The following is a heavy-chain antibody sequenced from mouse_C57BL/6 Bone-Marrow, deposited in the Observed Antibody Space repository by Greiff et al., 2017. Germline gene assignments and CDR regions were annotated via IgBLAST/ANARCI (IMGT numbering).Heavy chain of an antibody. V-gene: IGHV1-52*01. J-gene: IGHJ2*01. D-gene: IGHD4-1*01. CDR3: ARRDWDTVFDY. Sequence: QVQLQQPGAELVRPGSSVKLSCKASGYTFTSYWMHWVKQRPIQGLEWIGNIDPSDSETHYNQKFKDKATLTVDQSSSTAYMQLSSLTSEDSAVYYCARRDWDTVFDYWGQGTTLTVSS. CDR2: IDPSDSET. CDR1: GYTFTSYW.